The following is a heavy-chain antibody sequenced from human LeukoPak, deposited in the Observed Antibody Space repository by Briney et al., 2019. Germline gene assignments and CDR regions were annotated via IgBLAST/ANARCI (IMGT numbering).Heavy chain of an antibody. CDR1: GGSFSGYY. J-gene: IGHJ6*03. CDR2: INHSGST. Sequence: SETLSLTCAVYGGSFSGYYWSWIRQPPGKGLEWIGEINHSGSTNYNPSLKSRVTISVDTSKNQFSLKLSSVTAADTAVYYCARREVTMVRRVIDYYYYYYMDVWGKGTTVTISS. D-gene: IGHD3-10*01. CDR3: ARREVTMVRRVIDYYYYYYMDV. V-gene: IGHV4-34*01.